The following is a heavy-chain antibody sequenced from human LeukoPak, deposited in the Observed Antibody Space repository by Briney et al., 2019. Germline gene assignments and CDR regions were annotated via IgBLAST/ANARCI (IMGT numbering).Heavy chain of an antibody. CDR3: AREVAGSYFDY. CDR1: GFTFTSYW. V-gene: IGHV3-74*01. D-gene: IGHD6-19*01. CDR2: VNSDGSST. J-gene: IGHJ4*02. Sequence: GGSLRLSCAASGFTFTSYWMHWVRQAPGKGLVWVSRVNSDGSSTIYADSAKGRFTISRDNAKNTLYLQMNSLRAEDTAVYYCAREVAGSYFDYRGQGTLVTVSS.